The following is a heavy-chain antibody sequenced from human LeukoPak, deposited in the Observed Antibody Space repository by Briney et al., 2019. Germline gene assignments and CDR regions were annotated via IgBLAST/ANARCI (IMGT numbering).Heavy chain of an antibody. CDR3: ARERSGYSYGPGVYYFDY. D-gene: IGHD5-18*01. J-gene: IGHJ4*02. V-gene: IGHV1-2*02. CDR1: GYTFTGYY. CDR2: INPNSGGT. Sequence: ASVKVSCKASGYTFTGYYMHWVRQAPGQGLEWMGCINPNSGGTNYAQKFQGRVTMTRDTSISTAYMELSRLRSDDTAVYYCARERSGYSYGPGVYYFDYWGQGTLVTVSS.